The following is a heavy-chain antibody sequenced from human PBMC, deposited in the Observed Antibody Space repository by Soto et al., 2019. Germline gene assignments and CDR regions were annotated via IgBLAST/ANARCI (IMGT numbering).Heavy chain of an antibody. J-gene: IGHJ4*02. CDR3: ARADYFYASGSLEYYFDY. CDR1: GASISSGGYS. Sequence: SDTLSLTSATYGASISSGGYSSSWVRQQPGKGLEWIAYIYHSGSTYYNPSLKSRVTISVDRSKNQFSLKLSSVTAADTAVYYCARADYFYASGSLEYYFDYWGQGALVTVSS. V-gene: IGHV4-30-2*01. CDR2: IYHSGST. D-gene: IGHD3-10*01.